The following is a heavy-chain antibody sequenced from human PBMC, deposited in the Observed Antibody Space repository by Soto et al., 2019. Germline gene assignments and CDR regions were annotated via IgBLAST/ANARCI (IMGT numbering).Heavy chain of an antibody. Sequence: GGSLRLSCAASGFNVNSDYMNWVRQTPGKGLEWVASIYSGETTYYADSVRGRFTISSDKSKNTLYFRLSSLRIEDTAVYYCTRDGRGLGRLSLFEYWGQGVLVTVSS. CDR3: TRDGRGLGRLSLFEY. J-gene: IGHJ4*02. V-gene: IGHV3-53*01. CDR1: GFNVNSDY. D-gene: IGHD2-21*02. CDR2: IYSGETT.